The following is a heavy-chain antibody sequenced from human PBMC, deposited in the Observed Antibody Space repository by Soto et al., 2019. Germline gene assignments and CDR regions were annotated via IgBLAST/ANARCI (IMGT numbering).Heavy chain of an antibody. J-gene: IGHJ6*02. V-gene: IGHV4-39*07. D-gene: IGHD3-10*01. CDR1: SAPVSSSTYT. Sequence: PSETLSLTCTVSSAPVSSSTYTWGWIRQPPGKGLEWIGSIYYSGSTYYNPSLKSRVTISVDTSKNQFSLKLSSVTAADTAVYYCARDVRLYYYGSGTKNGGMDVWGQGTTVTVSS. CDR3: ARDVRLYYYGSGTKNGGMDV. CDR2: IYYSGST.